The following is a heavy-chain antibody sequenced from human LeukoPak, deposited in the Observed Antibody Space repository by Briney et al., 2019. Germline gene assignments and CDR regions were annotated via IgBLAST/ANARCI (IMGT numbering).Heavy chain of an antibody. CDR2: IYYSGST. D-gene: IGHD3-22*01. CDR1: GGSISSSSYY. Sequence: SETLSLTCTVSGGSISSSSYYWGWIRQPPGKGLEWIGSIYYSGSTYYNPSLKSRVTISVDTSKNQFSLKLSSVTAADTAVYYCVYDSSGYSDAFDIWGQGTMVTVSS. V-gene: IGHV4-39*07. J-gene: IGHJ3*02. CDR3: VYDSSGYSDAFDI.